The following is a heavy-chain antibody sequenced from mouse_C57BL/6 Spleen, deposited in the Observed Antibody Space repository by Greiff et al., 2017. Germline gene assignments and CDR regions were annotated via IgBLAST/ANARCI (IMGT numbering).Heavy chain of an antibody. CDR3: ARSYSNYLDY. CDR1: GYAFSSSW. D-gene: IGHD2-5*01. Sequence: QVQLKESGPELVKPGASVKISCKASGYAFSSSWMNWVKQRPGKGLEWIGRIYPGDGDTNYNGKFKGKATLTADKSSSTAYMQLSSLTSEDSAVYFCARSYSNYLDYRGQGTTLTGSS. J-gene: IGHJ2*01. V-gene: IGHV1-82*01. CDR2: IYPGDGDT.